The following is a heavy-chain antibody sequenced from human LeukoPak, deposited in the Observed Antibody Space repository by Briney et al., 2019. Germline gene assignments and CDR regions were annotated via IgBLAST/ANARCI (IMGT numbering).Heavy chain of an antibody. CDR2: IHPGDSGT. Sequence: GESLKISCKGSGYSFTNYWIGWVRQMPGEGLEWMGIIHPGDSGTRYSPSFQGQVTMSVDESTTTAYLQWSSLRASDSAIYYCARGGSYRYGSSDYWGQGTLVTVSS. V-gene: IGHV5-51*01. D-gene: IGHD5-18*01. CDR1: GYSFTNYW. CDR3: ARGGSYRYGSSDY. J-gene: IGHJ4*02.